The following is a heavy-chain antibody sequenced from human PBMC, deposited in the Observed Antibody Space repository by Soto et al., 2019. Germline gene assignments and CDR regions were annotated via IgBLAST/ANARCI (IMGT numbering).Heavy chain of an antibody. CDR2: IIPIFGTA. D-gene: IGHD2-8*01. V-gene: IGHV1-69*12. CDR3: ARAGAGYCTNGVCYTAYYGMDV. CDR1: GGTFSSYA. J-gene: IGHJ6*02. Sequence: QVQLVQSGAEVKKPGSSVKVSCKASGGTFSSYAISWVRQAPGQGLEWMGGIIPIFGTANYAQKFQGRVTITADESTSTAYMELSGLRSEDTAVYYCARAGAGYCTNGVCYTAYYGMDVWGQGTTVTVSS.